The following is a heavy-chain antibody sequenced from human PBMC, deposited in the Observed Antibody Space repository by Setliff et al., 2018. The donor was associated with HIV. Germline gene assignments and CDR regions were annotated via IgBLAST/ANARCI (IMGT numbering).Heavy chain of an antibody. CDR2: IFYSGNS. J-gene: IGHJ4*02. CDR1: GDSLTSGAYY. D-gene: IGHD2-21*01. CDR3: ARRSRPCGVDCYYYFDS. V-gene: IGHV4-31*03. Sequence: SETLSLTCTVSGDSLTSGAYYWNWVRQHPGKGLEWIGYIFYSGNSYYNPSLKSRVTMSVDTSKNEFSLKLGSVTAADTAVYYCARRSRPCGVDCYYYFDSWGQGTLVTVSS.